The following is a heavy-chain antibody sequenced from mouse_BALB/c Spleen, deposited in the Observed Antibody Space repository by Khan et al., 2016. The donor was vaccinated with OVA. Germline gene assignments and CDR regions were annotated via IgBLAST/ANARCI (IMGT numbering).Heavy chain of an antibody. V-gene: IGHV1-20*02. J-gene: IGHJ2*01. CDR2: INPHIGET. CDR1: GYSFTGYF. D-gene: IGHD1-1*01. CDR3: ARKNGSDFDY. Sequence: EVQLQESGPELVKPGASVKISCKASGYSFTGYFMNWVMQSHGKSLEWIGRINPHIGETFYNQKFKGKATLTVDESSSTFHMDLRSLASEDSAVYYCARKNGSDFDYWGQGTTLTVSS.